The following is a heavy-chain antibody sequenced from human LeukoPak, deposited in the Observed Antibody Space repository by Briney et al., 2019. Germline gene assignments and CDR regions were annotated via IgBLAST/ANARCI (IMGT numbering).Heavy chain of an antibody. CDR1: GGSTSSSSYY. CDR2: IYYSGST. CDR3: ASRLDWFDP. V-gene: IGHV4-39*01. Sequence: PSETLSLTCTVSGGSTSSSSYYWGWIRQPPGKGLEWIGSIYYSGSTYYNPSLKSRVTISVDTSKNQFSLKLSSVTAADTAVYYCASRLDWFDPWGQGTLVTVSS. J-gene: IGHJ5*02. D-gene: IGHD6-25*01.